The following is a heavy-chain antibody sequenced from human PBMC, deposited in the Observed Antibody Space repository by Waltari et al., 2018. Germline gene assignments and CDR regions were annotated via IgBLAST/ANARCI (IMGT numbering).Heavy chain of an antibody. J-gene: IGHJ4*02. Sequence: QVQLVESGGGVVQPGGSLRLSCVASGFTFDTYGMHWVRQAPGKGLEWVAFIRYDGSNKYYADSGKGRFTISRDNSKSTLYLQMNSLRTEDTALYYCAKGFSPTVVSQRLTYYDYWGQGTLVTVSS. CDR1: GFTFDTYG. CDR2: IRYDGSNK. V-gene: IGHV3-30*02. D-gene: IGHD2-8*02. CDR3: AKGFSPTVVSQRLTYYDY.